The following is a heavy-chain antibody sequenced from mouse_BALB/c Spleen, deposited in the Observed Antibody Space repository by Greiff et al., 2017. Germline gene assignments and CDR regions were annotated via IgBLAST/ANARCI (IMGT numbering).Heavy chain of an antibody. CDR1: GFAFRSYW. V-gene: IGHV1-80*01. Sequence: QVQLQQSGAELVRPGSSVKISCKASGFAFRSYWMNWVKQRPGQGLEWIGQIYPGDGDTNYNRKFKGKATLTADKSSSTAYMQLSSLTSEDSTVDSGARCYYGSSQYYAMDYWGQGTSVTVSS. J-gene: IGHJ4*01. CDR2: IYPGDGDT. D-gene: IGHD1-1*01. CDR3: ARCYYGSSQYYAMDY.